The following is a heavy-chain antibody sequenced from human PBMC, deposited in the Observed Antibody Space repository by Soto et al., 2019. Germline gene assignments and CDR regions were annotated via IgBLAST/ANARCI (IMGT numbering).Heavy chain of an antibody. Sequence: GGSLGLCCAASGFTFSSYAMGWVRQAQGKGLEWVSAISGSGGSTYYADSVKGRFTISRDNSKNTLYLQMNSLRAEDTAVYYCAKDLPHANGPVDYWGQGTLVTVSS. D-gene: IGHD3-10*01. J-gene: IGHJ4*02. CDR2: ISGSGGST. CDR1: GFTFSSYA. V-gene: IGHV3-23*01. CDR3: AKDLPHANGPVDY.